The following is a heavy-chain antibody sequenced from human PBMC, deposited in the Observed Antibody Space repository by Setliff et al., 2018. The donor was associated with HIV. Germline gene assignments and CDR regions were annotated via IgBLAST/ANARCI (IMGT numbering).Heavy chain of an antibody. D-gene: IGHD6-19*01. CDR3: ARERASGWYFDY. CDR1: GYFISSGYY. CDR2: IYHSGST. V-gene: IGHV4-38-2*02. Sequence: SETLSLTCTVSGYFISSGYYWAWIRQSPGKGLEWIGTIYHSGSTYYNPSLKSRVTISVDTSKNQFSLKLSSVTAADTAVYYCARERASGWYFDYWGQGTMVTVSS. J-gene: IGHJ4*03.